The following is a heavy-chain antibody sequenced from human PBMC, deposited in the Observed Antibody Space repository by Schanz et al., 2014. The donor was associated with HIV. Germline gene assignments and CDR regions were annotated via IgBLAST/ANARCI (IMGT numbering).Heavy chain of an antibody. CDR3: ASALSVYSSSSSV. D-gene: IGHD6-13*01. CDR2: INPNRGGP. Sequence: QVQLVQSGAEVKKPGASVKVSCKASGYTFTGYSMHWVRQAPGQGLEWMGWINPNRGGPNYAQKFQGRVTMTRDTSIRTAYMELSRLRSDDTAVYYCASALSVYSSSSSVWGQGTTVTVSS. CDR1: GYTFTGYS. V-gene: IGHV1-2*02. J-gene: IGHJ6*02.